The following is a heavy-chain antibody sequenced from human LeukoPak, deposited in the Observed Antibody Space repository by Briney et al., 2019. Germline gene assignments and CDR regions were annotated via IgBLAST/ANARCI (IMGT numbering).Heavy chain of an antibody. J-gene: IGHJ6*03. CDR2: INPNSGGT. CDR1: GYTFTGYY. V-gene: IGHV1-2*02. Sequence: VASVKVSCKASGYTFTGYYMHWVRQAPGQGLEWMGWINPNSGGTNYAQKFQGRVTMARDTSISTAYMELSRLRSDDTAVYYCARDPDSSSWFRNYYYYYMDVWGKGTTVTVSS. CDR3: ARDPDSSSWFRNYYYYYMDV. D-gene: IGHD6-13*01.